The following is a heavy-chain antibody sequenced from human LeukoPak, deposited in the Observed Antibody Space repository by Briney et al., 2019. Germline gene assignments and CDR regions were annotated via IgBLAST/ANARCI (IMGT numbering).Heavy chain of an antibody. J-gene: IGHJ4*02. CDR3: ANKPKHAASILTFDY. CDR2: ISGSGGST. D-gene: IGHD6-13*01. Sequence: GGSLRLSCAASGFTFSSYSMSWVRQAPGKGLEWVSAISGSGGSTYYPDSVKGRFTISRDNSKNTLYLQMNSLRAEDPAVYSCANKPKHAASILTFDYWGQGTLVTVSS. CDR1: GFTFSSYS. V-gene: IGHV3-23*01.